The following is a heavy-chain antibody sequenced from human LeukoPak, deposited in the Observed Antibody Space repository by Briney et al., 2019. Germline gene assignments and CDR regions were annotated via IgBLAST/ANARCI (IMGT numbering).Heavy chain of an antibody. J-gene: IGHJ3*01. D-gene: IGHD3-9*01. CDR1: GYSFTGYW. Sequence: GESLKISCKGSGYSFTGYWIAWVRQMPGKGLEWMGMIYPDDSDTTYSPSFQNQVTISADKSIGTAYLQWSSLKASDTAMYYCARRWGTYDILTGYYRDQDAFDVWGQGTMVTVSS. V-gene: IGHV5-51*01. CDR2: IYPDDSDT. CDR3: ARRWGTYDILTGYYRDQDAFDV.